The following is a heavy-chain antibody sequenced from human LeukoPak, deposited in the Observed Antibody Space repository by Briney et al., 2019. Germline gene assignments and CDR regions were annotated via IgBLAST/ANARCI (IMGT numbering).Heavy chain of an antibody. Sequence: GGSLRLSCAASGFTFSSYAMHWVRQAPGKGLEWVAVISYDGSNKYYADSVKGRFTISRDNSKNTLYLQMNSLRAEDTAVYYCAREAEYCSSTSCPFDYWAQGTLVTVSS. CDR3: AREAEYCSSTSCPFDY. V-gene: IGHV3-30*04. CDR1: GFTFSSYA. D-gene: IGHD2-2*01. J-gene: IGHJ4*02. CDR2: ISYDGSNK.